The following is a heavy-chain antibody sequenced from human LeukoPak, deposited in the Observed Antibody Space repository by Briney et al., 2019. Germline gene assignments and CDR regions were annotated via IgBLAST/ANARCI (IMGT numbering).Heavy chain of an antibody. CDR2: ITSGGDYI. CDR1: GFTFNTFN. D-gene: IGHD7-27*01. J-gene: IGHJ4*02. CDR3: ARDWGFDS. Sequence: GGSLRLSCAASGFTFNTFNMNWVRQAPGKGLEWVSSITSGGDYIYYADSVKGRFTISRGNSRNRVYLQMTSLATEDTAIYYCARDWGFDSWGQGTLVTVSS. V-gene: IGHV3-21*01.